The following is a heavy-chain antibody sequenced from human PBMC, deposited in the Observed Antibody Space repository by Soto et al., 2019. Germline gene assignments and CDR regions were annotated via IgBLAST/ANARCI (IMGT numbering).Heavy chain of an antibody. CDR3: ARPRGYYDERWRCFDD. Sequence: PGESLKISCKGSGYTFSSFTNYWISWVRQMPGKGLEWMGRIDPTDSYTHYSPSFQGHVSISVDKSITTAYLHWSSLKASDSAIYYCARPRGYYDERWRCFDDWGQGTLVTVSS. CDR1: GYTFSSFTNYW. D-gene: IGHD3-22*01. CDR2: IDPTDSYT. V-gene: IGHV5-10-1*01. J-gene: IGHJ4*02.